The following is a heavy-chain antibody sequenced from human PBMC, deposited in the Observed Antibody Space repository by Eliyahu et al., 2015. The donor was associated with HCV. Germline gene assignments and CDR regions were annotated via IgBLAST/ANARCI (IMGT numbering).Heavy chain of an antibody. Sequence: QVQLVESGGGVVQPGRSLRLSXAASGFTFSSFGMHWVRQAPGKGLEWVAVISYDGSNKYYADSVKGRFTISRDNSKNTLYLQMNSLRAEDTAVYYCAKDHSYGVDYWGQGTLVTVSS. J-gene: IGHJ4*02. V-gene: IGHV3-30*18. CDR3: AKDHSYGVDY. CDR1: GFTFSSFG. CDR2: ISYDGSNK. D-gene: IGHD5-18*01.